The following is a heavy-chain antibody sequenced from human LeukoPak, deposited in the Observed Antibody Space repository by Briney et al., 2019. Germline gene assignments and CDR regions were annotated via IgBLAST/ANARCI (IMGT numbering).Heavy chain of an antibody. D-gene: IGHD5-18*01. V-gene: IGHV4-59*01. J-gene: IGHJ4*02. CDR1: GGSISSYY. CDR2: IYYSGST. CDR3: ARLSRIQLWFGRVGHFDY. Sequence: PSETLSLTCTVSGGSISSYYWSWIRQPPGKGLEWIGYIYYSGSTNYNPSLKSRVTISVDTSKNQFSLKLSSVTAADTAVYYCARLSRIQLWFGRVGHFDYWGQGTLVTVSS.